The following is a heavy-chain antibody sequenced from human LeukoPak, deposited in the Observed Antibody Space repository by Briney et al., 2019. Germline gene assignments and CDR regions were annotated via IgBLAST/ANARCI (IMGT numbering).Heavy chain of an antibody. D-gene: IGHD1-26*01. CDR3: ARARIVGAINPGY. J-gene: IGHJ4*02. Sequence: ASVKVSCKASGYTFTGYYMHWVRQAPGQGLEWMGWINPNSGGTNYAQKFQGRVTMTRDTSISTAYMELSRLRSDDTAVYYCARARIVGAINPGYWGQGTLVTVSS. CDR1: GYTFTGYY. V-gene: IGHV1-2*02. CDR2: INPNSGGT.